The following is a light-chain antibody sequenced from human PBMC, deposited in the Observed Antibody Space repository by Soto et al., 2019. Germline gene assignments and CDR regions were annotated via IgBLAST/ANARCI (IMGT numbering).Light chain of an antibody. CDR2: GAS. V-gene: IGKV3D-20*02. CDR1: QSVNSNS. CDR3: HQRSSWPIT. Sequence: EVVLTQSPGTLSLSPGERATLSCRASQSVNSNSLAWYQQKPGQAPRVFIYGASTRATGIPARFSGSGSGTDFTLTISSLEPEDFAVYYCHQRSSWPITFGQGTRLEIK. J-gene: IGKJ5*01.